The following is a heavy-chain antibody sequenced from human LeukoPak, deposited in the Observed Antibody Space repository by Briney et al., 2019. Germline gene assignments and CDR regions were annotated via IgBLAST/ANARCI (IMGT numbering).Heavy chain of an antibody. CDR1: GFTFSSYW. V-gene: IGHV3-7*03. CDR3: ARSSYSSSSSV. Sequence: GGSLRLSCAASGFTFSSYWMSWVRQAPGKGLEWVASINSDGSEGYYADVVKGRFTISRDNAKNSLYLQINSLRAEDTAVYYCARSSYSSSSSVWGQGTMVTISS. J-gene: IGHJ3*01. CDR2: INSDGSEG. D-gene: IGHD6-6*01.